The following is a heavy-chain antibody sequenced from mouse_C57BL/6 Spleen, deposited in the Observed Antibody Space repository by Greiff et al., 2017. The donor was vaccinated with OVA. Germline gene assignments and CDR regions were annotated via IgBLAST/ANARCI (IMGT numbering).Heavy chain of an antibody. Sequence: EVMLVESGGGLVKPGGSLTLSCAASGFTFSSYAMSWVRQTPEKRLEWVATISDGGSYTYYPDNVKGRFTISRDNAKNNLYLQMSHLKSEDTAMYYCAREDDRAWFAYWGQGTLVTVSA. CDR1: GFTFSSYA. J-gene: IGHJ3*01. CDR2: ISDGGSYT. V-gene: IGHV5-4*01. D-gene: IGHD2-14*01. CDR3: AREDDRAWFAY.